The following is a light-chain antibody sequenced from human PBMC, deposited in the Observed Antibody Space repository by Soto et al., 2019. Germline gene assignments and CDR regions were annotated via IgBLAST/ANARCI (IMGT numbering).Light chain of an antibody. CDR3: QQSYSTPLT. CDR1: HSISDW. J-gene: IGKJ4*01. CDR2: AAS. Sequence: DIQMTQSPSSLSASVGDRVTISCRASHSISDWLAWYQQTRGKAPKLXIYAASSLQSGVPSRFSGSGSGTDCTLTISSLQPEDVATDYCQQSYSTPLTFGGGTKVDIK. V-gene: IGKV1-39*01.